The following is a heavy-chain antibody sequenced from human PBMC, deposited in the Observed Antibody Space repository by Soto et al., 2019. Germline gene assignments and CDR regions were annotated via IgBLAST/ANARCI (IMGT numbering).Heavy chain of an antibody. CDR1: GGSISSGDYY. Sequence: SETLSLTCTVSGGSISSGDYYWSWIRKPPGKGLEWIGYIYYSGSTYYNPSLKSRVTISVDTSKNQFSLKLSSVTAAYTAVHSCPRDPFHGVGTAPPADAFDIWGQGTMVTVSS. CDR3: PRDPFHGVGTAPPADAFDI. CDR2: IYYSGST. D-gene: IGHD2-21*02. J-gene: IGHJ3*02. V-gene: IGHV4-30-4*01.